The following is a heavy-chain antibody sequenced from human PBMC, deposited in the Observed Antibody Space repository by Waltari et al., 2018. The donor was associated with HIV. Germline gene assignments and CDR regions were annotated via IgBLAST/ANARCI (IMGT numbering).Heavy chain of an antibody. J-gene: IGHJ1*01. CDR1: GFTFSSAW. D-gene: IGHD1-26*01. CDR3: TTDKWELLRINFQH. Sequence: EVQLVESGGGLVKPGGSLRLSCAASGFTFSSAWMSWVRQAPGKGLEWVGRIKSKIDGGTTDYAAPVKGRFTISRDDSKNTLYLQMNSLKIEDTAVYYCTTDKWELLRINFQHWGQGTLVTVSS. CDR2: IKSKIDGGTT. V-gene: IGHV3-15*01.